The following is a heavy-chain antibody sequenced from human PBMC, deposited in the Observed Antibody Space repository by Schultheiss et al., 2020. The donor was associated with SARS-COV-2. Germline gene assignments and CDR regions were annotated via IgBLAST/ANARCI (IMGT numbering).Heavy chain of an antibody. V-gene: IGHV4-4*07. CDR3: ARDLSEYYDFWSGYPYYYYMDV. J-gene: IGHJ6*03. CDR2: IYTSGST. Sequence: SETLSLTCTVSGGSISSYYWSWIRQPAGKGLEWIGRIYTSGSTNYNPSLKSRVTMSVDTSKSQFSLKLSSVTAADTAVYYCARDLSEYYDFWSGYPYYYYMDVWGKGTTVTVSS. D-gene: IGHD3-3*01. CDR1: GGSISSYY.